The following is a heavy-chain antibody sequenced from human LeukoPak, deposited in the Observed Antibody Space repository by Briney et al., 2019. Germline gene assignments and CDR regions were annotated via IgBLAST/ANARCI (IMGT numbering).Heavy chain of an antibody. CDR2: ISDDGTKE. J-gene: IGHJ4*02. D-gene: IGHD5-18*01. Sequence: PGGSLRLSCVASGFTFSSYAMHWVRQAPGKGLEWVAVISDDGTKEYYADSVKGRFTISRDNSRNTVYTSKSTLFLQMNSLRPEDTAVYYCARGKIRYRYGRFDYWDQGILVTVSS. CDR3: ARGKIRYRYGRFDY. V-gene: IGHV3-30-3*01. CDR1: GFTFSSYA.